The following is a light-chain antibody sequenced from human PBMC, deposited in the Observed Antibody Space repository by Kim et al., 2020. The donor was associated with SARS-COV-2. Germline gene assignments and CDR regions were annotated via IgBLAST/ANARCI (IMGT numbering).Light chain of an antibody. CDR1: NIGSKS. J-gene: IGLJ1*01. CDR3: PVCVIRISYYV. Sequence: SYELTQPPSVSVAPGKTARITCGGNNIGSKSVHWYQQKPGQAPVLVIYYDSDRPSGIPARFSGSNSGNTATLTISRVAAGDEAPSYCPVCVIRISYYVFG. CDR2: YDS. V-gene: IGLV3-21*04.